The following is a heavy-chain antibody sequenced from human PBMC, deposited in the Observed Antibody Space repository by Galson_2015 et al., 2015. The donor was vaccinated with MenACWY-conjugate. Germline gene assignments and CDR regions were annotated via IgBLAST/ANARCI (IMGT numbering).Heavy chain of an antibody. CDR2: MNQDGSDK. Sequence: SLRLSCAASGFTVSRYWMTWVRQAPGKGLEWVANMNQDGSDKSYVDSVKGRFAISKDNAKNSMFLQMNRLTAEDTAVYYCARVDYNANGNVYWGQGTLVTVSS. D-gene: IGHD4-11*01. CDR3: ARVDYNANGNVY. V-gene: IGHV3-7*03. J-gene: IGHJ1*01. CDR1: GFTVSRYW.